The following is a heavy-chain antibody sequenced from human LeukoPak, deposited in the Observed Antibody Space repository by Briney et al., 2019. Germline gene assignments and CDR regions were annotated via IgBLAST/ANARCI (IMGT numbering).Heavy chain of an antibody. CDR3: ARGYYYGSGSYYNRKDYYGMDV. D-gene: IGHD3-10*01. V-gene: IGHV5-51*01. Sequence: GESLKISCKGSGYNFTNYWIGWVRQMPGKGLAWMGIIYPGDSDIKYSPAFQGQVTISADKSISTAYLQWSSLKASDTAMYYCARGYYYGSGSYYNRKDYYGMDVWGQGTTVTVSS. CDR2: IYPGDSDI. CDR1: GYNFTNYW. J-gene: IGHJ6*02.